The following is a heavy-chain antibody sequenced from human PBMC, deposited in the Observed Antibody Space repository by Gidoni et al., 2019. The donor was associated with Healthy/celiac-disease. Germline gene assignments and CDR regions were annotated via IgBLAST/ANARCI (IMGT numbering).Heavy chain of an antibody. CDR3: AKDRYYYDSSGYPYPLFDY. J-gene: IGHJ4*02. CDR2: ISGSGGST. D-gene: IGHD3-22*01. V-gene: IGHV3-23*01. Sequence: EVQLLESGGGLVQPGGSLRLSCAASGFTFSSYAMSWVRQAPGKGLEWVSAISGSGGSTYYADSVKGRFTISRDNSKNTLYLQMNSLRAEDTAVYYCAKDRYYYDSSGYPYPLFDYWGQGTLVTVSS. CDR1: GFTFSSYA.